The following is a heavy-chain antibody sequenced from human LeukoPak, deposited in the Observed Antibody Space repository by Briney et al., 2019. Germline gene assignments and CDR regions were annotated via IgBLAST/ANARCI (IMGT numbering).Heavy chain of an antibody. CDR3: AELGITMIGGV. J-gene: IGHJ6*04. D-gene: IGHD3-10*02. CDR1: GFTFDDYA. Sequence: GRSLRLSCAASGFTFDDYAMHWVRQAPGKGLEWVSGISWNSGNIGYADSVKGRFTISRDNSKNSLYLQMNSLRAEDTAVYYCAELGITMIGGVWGKGTTVTISS. V-gene: IGHV3-9*01. CDR2: ISWNSGNI.